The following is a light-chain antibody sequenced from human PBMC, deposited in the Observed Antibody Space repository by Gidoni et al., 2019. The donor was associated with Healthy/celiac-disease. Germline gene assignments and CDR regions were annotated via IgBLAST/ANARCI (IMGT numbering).Light chain of an antibody. J-gene: IGKJ1*01. Sequence: DIQMTQSPSSLSASVGDRVTITCRASQSISSYLNWYQQKPGKAPKLLIYAASSLQMGVPSRFSGSGSGTDFTLTISSLQPEDFSTYYCQQSYSTPRTFGQGTTLEIK. CDR3: QQSYSTPRT. V-gene: IGKV1-39*01. CDR1: QSISSY. CDR2: AAS.